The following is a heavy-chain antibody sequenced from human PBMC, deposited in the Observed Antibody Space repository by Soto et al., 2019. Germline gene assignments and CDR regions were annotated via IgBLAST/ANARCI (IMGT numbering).Heavy chain of an antibody. CDR1: GFSFSDSA. CDR2: IRSKANSYLI. V-gene: IGHV3-73*02. Sequence: EVQLVESGGGLVQPGGSLRLSFAASGFSFSDSAMHWVRQASGKGLERIARIRSKANSYLIAYDESVRGRFIISRDDSKNTAYLQMNDLNTEDTAIYYCARGGEMGINDYWGKGTPVTV. D-gene: IGHD6-13*01. CDR3: ARGGEMGINDY. J-gene: IGHJ4*02.